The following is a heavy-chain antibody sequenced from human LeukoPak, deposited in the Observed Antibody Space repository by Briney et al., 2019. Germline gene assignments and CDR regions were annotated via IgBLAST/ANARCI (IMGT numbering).Heavy chain of an antibody. J-gene: IGHJ6*02. CDR2: INLNGGST. CDR1: GFTFDDYG. D-gene: IGHD3-9*01. Sequence: SGGSLRLSCAASGFTFDDYGMSWVRQAPGKGLEWVSGINLNGGSTGYADSVKGRFTISRDNAKNSLYLQMNRLRAEDPSFYHCARGYPDDILTPDYYYGMDVWGQGTTVTVSS. V-gene: IGHV3-20*01. CDR3: ARGYPDDILTPDYYYGMDV.